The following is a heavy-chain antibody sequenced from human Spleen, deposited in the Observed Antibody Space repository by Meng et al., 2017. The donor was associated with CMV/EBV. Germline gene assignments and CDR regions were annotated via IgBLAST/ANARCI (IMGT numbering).Heavy chain of an antibody. CDR2: ISSSGSTI. V-gene: IGHV3-11*01. D-gene: IGHD3-3*01. CDR1: GFTFSDYY. CDR3: ARDRRNTIFGVVIYYYGMDV. Sequence: GESLKISCAASGFTFSDYYMSWIRQAPGKGLEWVSYISSSGSTIYYADSVKGRFTISRDNAKNSLYLQMNSLRAEDTAVYYCARDRRNTIFGVVIYYYGMDVWGQGTTVTRLL. J-gene: IGHJ6*02.